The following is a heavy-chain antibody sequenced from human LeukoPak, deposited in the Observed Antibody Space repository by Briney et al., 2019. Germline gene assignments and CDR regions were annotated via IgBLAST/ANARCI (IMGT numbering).Heavy chain of an antibody. Sequence: GGSLRLSCVASGFTYRRYSMNWVRQAPGKGLEWVSSISSSSSYIYYADSVKGRFTISRDNAKNSLYLQMNSLRAEDTAVYYCARDGRIRQQPSGDWFDPWGQGTLVTVSS. D-gene: IGHD6-13*01. CDR2: ISSSSSYI. J-gene: IGHJ5*02. V-gene: IGHV3-21*01. CDR3: ARDGRIRQQPSGDWFDP. CDR1: GFTYRRYS.